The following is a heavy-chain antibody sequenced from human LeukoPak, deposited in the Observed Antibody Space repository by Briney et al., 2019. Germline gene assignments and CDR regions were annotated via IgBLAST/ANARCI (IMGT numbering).Heavy chain of an antibody. CDR1: GFTFTSDE. J-gene: IGHJ3*02. CDR2: MNPNSGNT. D-gene: IGHD5-24*01. Sequence: ASVSVSCKAAGFTFTSDEINWLRQATGQGLEWMGWMNPNSGNTAYAQNFQGRVTMTRDTSISTAFMELSSLRSEDTAVYYCARGPPWRGFDIWGQGTMVTVSS. V-gene: IGHV1-8*01. CDR3: ARGPPWRGFDI.